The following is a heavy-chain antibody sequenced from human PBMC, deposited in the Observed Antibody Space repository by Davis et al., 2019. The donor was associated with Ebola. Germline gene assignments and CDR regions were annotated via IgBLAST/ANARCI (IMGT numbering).Heavy chain of an antibody. Sequence: SETLSLTCAVYSGSFSGYYWSWIRQPPGKGLEWIGYIYYSGSTNYNPSLKSRVTISVDTSKNQFSLKLSSVTAADTAVYYCARGRSAAAGDFDYWGRGTLVTVSS. J-gene: IGHJ4*02. CDR3: ARGRSAAAGDFDY. V-gene: IGHV4-59*12. CDR1: SGSFSGYY. CDR2: IYYSGST. D-gene: IGHD6-13*01.